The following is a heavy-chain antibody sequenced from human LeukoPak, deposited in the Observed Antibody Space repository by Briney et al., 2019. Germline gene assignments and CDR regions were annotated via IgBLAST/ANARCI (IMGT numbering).Heavy chain of an antibody. CDR2: MNRDPI. D-gene: IGHD3-22*01. J-gene: IGHJ5*02. Sequence: PGGSLRLSCAASGFTFIGTSMNWVRQAPGKGLEWVASMNRDPIYYADSVKGRFTISRDNAKNSVYLQMNSLRAEDTAVYFCARDTYYTSGYYINDLWGQGTLVTVSS. V-gene: IGHV3-69-1*01. CDR3: ARDTYYTSGYYINDL. CDR1: GFTFIGTS.